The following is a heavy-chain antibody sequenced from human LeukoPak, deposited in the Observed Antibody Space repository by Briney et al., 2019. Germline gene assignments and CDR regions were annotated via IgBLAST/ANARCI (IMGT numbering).Heavy chain of an antibody. J-gene: IGHJ4*02. CDR1: GFTFSSYA. CDR3: AKDWRAYDSSGYYYDY. Sequence: PGGSLRLSCAASGFTFSSYALSWVRQAPGKGLEWVSAISGSGGSTYYTDSVKGRFTISRDNSKNTLYLQMNSLRAEDTAVYYCAKDWRAYDSSGYYYDYWGQGTLVTVSS. CDR2: ISGSGGST. V-gene: IGHV3-23*01. D-gene: IGHD3-22*01.